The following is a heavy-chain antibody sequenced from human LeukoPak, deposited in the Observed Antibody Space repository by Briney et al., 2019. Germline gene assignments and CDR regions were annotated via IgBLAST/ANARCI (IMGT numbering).Heavy chain of an antibody. D-gene: IGHD6-13*01. J-gene: IGHJ3*02. Sequence: ASVKVSCKASGYTFTSYDINWVRQATGQGLEWMGWMNPNSGNTGYAQKFQGRVTITRNTSISTAYMELSRLRSDDTAVYYCARGGIYSSSWYGFTDAFDIWGQGTMVTVSS. V-gene: IGHV1-8*03. CDR2: MNPNSGNT. CDR3: ARGGIYSSSWYGFTDAFDI. CDR1: GYTFTSYD.